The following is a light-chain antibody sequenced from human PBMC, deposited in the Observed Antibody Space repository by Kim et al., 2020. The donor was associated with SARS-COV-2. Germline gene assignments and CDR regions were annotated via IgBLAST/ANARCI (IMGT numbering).Light chain of an antibody. CDR3: QSYDGDNWV. Sequence: NFMLTQPHSVSESPGKTVTISCTRSSGSIASNYVQWYQQRPGSSPTTVIYEDNQRPSGDPDRFSGSIDSSSNSASLTISGLKTEDKSDYYCQSYDGDNWVTGGETQLT. V-gene: IGLV6-57*01. J-gene: IGLJ3*02. CDR1: SGSIASNY. CDR2: EDN.